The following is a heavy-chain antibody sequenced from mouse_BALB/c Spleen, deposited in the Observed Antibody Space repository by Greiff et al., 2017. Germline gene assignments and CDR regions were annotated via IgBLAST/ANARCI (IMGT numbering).Heavy chain of an antibody. Sequence: QVQLQQPGAELVKPGASVKLSCKASGYTFTSYWMHWVKQRPGQGLEWIGEINPSNGRTNYNEKFKSKATLTVDKSSSTAYMQLSSLTSEDSAVYYCALLRYPHYYAMDYWGQGTSVTVSS. V-gene: IGHV1S81*02. CDR3: ALLRYPHYYAMDY. CDR1: GYTFTSYW. CDR2: INPSNGRT. J-gene: IGHJ4*01. D-gene: IGHD1-1*01.